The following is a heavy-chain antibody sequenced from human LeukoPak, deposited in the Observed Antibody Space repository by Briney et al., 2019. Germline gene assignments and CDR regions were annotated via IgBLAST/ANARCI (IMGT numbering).Heavy chain of an antibody. CDR3: ASYHDYGDYNWFDP. Sequence: SETLSLTCTVSGGSISSYYWSWIRQPPGKGLEWIGYIYYSGSTNYNPSLKSRVTMSVDTSKNQFSLKLSSVTAADTAVYYCASYHDYGDYNWFDPWGQGTLVTVSS. D-gene: IGHD4-17*01. CDR2: IYYSGST. V-gene: IGHV4-59*12. CDR1: GGSISSYY. J-gene: IGHJ5*02.